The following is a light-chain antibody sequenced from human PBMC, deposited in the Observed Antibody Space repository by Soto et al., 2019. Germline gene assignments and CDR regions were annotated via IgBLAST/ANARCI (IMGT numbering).Light chain of an antibody. CDR2: DAS. CDR1: QSISSW. J-gene: IGKJ5*01. V-gene: IGKV1-5*02. Sequence: DLRITKSPSNMYTAVGERSESIWLASQSISSWLAWYQQKPGKAPKLLIYDASSLESGVPSRFSGRRSGTEFTLTIRSLQSDDFAIYNCEQHNCDWISYAQGTRLEIK. CDR3: EQHNCDWIS.